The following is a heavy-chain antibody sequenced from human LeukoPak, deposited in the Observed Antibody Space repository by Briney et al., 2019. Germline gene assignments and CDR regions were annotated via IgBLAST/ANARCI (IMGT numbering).Heavy chain of an antibody. J-gene: IGHJ4*02. CDR3: AKNSQWLVPYLDY. D-gene: IGHD6-19*01. CDR2: ISGSGGST. V-gene: IGHV3-23*01. CDR1: GSTFSSYA. Sequence: GGSLRLSCAASGSTFSSYAMSWVRQAPGKGLEWVSGISGSGGSTYYADSMKGRFTISRDNFKNTLYLQMNSLRAEDTAVYYCAKNSQWLVPYLDYWGQGTLVTVSS.